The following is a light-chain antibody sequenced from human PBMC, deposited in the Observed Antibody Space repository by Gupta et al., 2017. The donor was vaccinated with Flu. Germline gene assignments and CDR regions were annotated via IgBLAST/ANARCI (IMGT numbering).Light chain of an antibody. CDR3: HQSDSNLIFT. Sequence: SSLSASVGDRVTITCRASQSIRTYLNWYKQKPRKAPKLLIYAASSWQRGVSSRFSGSGFGKNLALTISRRQQEDFASYYCHQSDSNLIFTFGHGTKVDIK. V-gene: IGKV1-39*01. CDR2: AAS. CDR1: QSIRTY. J-gene: IGKJ3*01.